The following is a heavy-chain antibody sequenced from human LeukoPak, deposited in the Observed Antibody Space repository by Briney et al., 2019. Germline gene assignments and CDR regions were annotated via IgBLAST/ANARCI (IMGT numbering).Heavy chain of an antibody. Sequence: ASVKVSCKASGYTFTDNYIHWVRQAPGQGLEWMGWINPNSGGTNYAQKFQGRVTMTRDTSISTAYMELSRLRSDDTAVYYCAREAGLYVVAATRYAFDIWGQGTMVTVSS. J-gene: IGHJ3*02. CDR2: INPNSGGT. CDR1: GYTFTDNY. D-gene: IGHD2-15*01. V-gene: IGHV1-2*02. CDR3: AREAGLYVVAATRYAFDI.